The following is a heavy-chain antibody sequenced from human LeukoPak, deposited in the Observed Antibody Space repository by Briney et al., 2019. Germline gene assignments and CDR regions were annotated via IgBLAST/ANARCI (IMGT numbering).Heavy chain of an antibody. CDR1: GYTLTELS. J-gene: IGHJ4*02. Sequence: ASVKVSRKVSGYTLTELSMHWVRQAPGKGLEWMGGFDPEDGETIYAQKFQGRVTMTEDTSTDTAYMELSSLRSEDTAVYYCATWPLWSGYIFDYWGQGTLVTVSS. V-gene: IGHV1-24*01. D-gene: IGHD3-3*01. CDR3: ATWPLWSGYIFDY. CDR2: FDPEDGET.